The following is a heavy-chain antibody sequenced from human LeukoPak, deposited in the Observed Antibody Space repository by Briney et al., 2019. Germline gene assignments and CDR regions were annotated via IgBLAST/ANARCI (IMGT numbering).Heavy chain of an antibody. Sequence: GGSLRLSCAASAFTFSSYDMTCARQAPGKGLEWFSAIRSSGGSTDYADSVKGRFTISRDNSKNILYLQMISLGAEDTAVYYCASKIGYCSSVSCYLDYWGQGTLVTVSS. J-gene: IGHJ4*02. V-gene: IGHV3-23*01. CDR3: ASKIGYCSSVSCYLDY. D-gene: IGHD2-15*01. CDR1: AFTFSSYD. CDR2: IRSSGGST.